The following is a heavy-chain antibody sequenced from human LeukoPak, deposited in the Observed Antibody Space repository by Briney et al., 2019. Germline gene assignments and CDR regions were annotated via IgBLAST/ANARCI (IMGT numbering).Heavy chain of an antibody. CDR3: AREGGSYLYYYGMDV. D-gene: IGHD1-26*01. J-gene: IGHJ6*02. V-gene: IGHV1-69*04. Sequence: SVKVSCKASGGTFSSYAISWVRQAPGQGLEWMGRIIPILGIANHAQKFQGRVTITADKSTSTAYMELSSLRSEDTAVYYCAREGGSYLYYYGMDVWGQGTTVTVSS. CDR1: GGTFSSYA. CDR2: IIPILGIA.